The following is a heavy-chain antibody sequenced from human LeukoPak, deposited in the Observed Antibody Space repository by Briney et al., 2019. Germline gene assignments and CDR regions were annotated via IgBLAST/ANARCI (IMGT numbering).Heavy chain of an antibody. V-gene: IGHV1-2*02. CDR1: GYTFTGHY. J-gene: IGHJ4*02. D-gene: IGHD3-22*01. CDR3: ARGPVDHSSGYQLDY. CDR2: INPNSGGT. Sequence: ASVKVSCKASGYTFTGHYMHWVRQAPGQGLAWMGWINPNSGGTNYAQKFQGRVTMTRDTSISTAYMELSRLRSDDTAVYYCARGPVDHSSGYQLDYWGQGTLVTVSS.